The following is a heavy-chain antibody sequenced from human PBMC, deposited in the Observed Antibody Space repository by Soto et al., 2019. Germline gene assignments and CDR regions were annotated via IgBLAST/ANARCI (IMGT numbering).Heavy chain of an antibody. J-gene: IGHJ4*02. Sequence: EVQLVESGGGLVQPGGSLRLSCAASGFTFSSYWMSWVRQAPGKGLEWVANIKQDGSEKYYVDSVKGRFTIARDNANNSLYLQMNSLRAEESAVYYCAREVNIVATPGFDYWGQGTLVTVSS. CDR3: AREVNIVATPGFDY. D-gene: IGHD5-12*01. CDR1: GFTFSSYW. V-gene: IGHV3-7*01. CDR2: IKQDGSEK.